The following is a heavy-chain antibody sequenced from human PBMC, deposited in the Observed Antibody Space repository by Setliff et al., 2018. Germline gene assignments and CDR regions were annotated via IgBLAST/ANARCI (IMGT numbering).Heavy chain of an antibody. CDR3: AKDTLGYCSGGSCYGDDY. D-gene: IGHD2-15*01. V-gene: IGHV3-30*07. J-gene: IGHJ4*02. CDR1: GFTFSTYW. CDR2: TSYDGINK. Sequence: PGGSLRLSCAASGFTFSTYWMHWVRQAPGKGLEWVAVTSYDGINKYYAESVQGRFTISRDNSKNTLYLQMNNLRAEDTAVYYCAKDTLGYCSGGSCYGDDYWGQGTLVTVSS.